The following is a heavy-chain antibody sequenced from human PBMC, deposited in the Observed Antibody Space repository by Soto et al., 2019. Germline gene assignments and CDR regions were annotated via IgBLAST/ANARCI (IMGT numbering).Heavy chain of an antibody. J-gene: IGHJ6*02. CDR3: ARDERITIFGVVIRATKDYYYYGMDV. V-gene: IGHV4-39*02. CDR2: IYYSGST. D-gene: IGHD3-3*01. Sequence: SETLSLTCTVSGGSISSSSYYWGWIRQPPGKGLEWIGSIYYSGSTYYNPSLKSRVTISVDTSKNQFSLKLSSVTAADTAVYYCARDERITIFGVVIRATKDYYYYGMDVWGQGTTVTVSS. CDR1: GGSISSSSYY.